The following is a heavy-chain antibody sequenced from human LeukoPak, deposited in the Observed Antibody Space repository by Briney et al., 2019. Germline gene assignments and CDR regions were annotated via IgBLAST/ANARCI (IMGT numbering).Heavy chain of an antibody. CDR1: GGYISAYY. CDR3: ARRLRTYFDY. Sequence: SETLSLTCAVSGGYISAYYWNWIRQPPGKGLEWIGYIFTGSTTYNPSLKSRVTISVETSKNQFSLKLSSVTAADTAVHYCARRLRTYFDYRGQGSLVTVSS. J-gene: IGHJ4*02. CDR2: IFTGST. V-gene: IGHV4-4*09.